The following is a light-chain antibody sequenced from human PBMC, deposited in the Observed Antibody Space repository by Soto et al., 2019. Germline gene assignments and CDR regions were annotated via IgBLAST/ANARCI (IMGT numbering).Light chain of an antibody. J-gene: IGKJ3*01. CDR2: ASS. Sequence: DIQMTQSPSSVSASVGDRVTITCRASQDILSWLAWYQQKPGEAPRLLIYASSNLQSGVPSRFGGSGSGTDFTLTISSLQPEDVATYYCQQASSFPITFGPGTRLDIK. CDR1: QDILSW. V-gene: IGKV1-12*01. CDR3: QQASSFPIT.